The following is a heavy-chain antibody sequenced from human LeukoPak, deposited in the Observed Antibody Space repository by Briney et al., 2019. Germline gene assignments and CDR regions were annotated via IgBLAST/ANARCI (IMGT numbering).Heavy chain of an antibody. CDR1: GYTFTSYG. J-gene: IGHJ4*02. D-gene: IGHD2-2*01. CDR3: RIVVVVPYYFDY. Sequence: ASVKVSCKASGYTFTSYGISWVRQAPGQGLEWMGWISAYNGNTNNAQKLQGRVTMTTDTSTSTSYMELRSLRSDDTAVYYCRIVVVVPYYFDYWGQGTLVTVSS. V-gene: IGHV1-18*01. CDR2: ISAYNGNT.